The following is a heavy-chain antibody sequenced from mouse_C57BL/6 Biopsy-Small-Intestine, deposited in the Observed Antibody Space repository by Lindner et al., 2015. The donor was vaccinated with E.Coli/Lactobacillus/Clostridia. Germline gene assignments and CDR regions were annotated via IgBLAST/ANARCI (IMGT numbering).Heavy chain of an antibody. CDR1: GYAFSSYW. CDR3: ARGGNDY. CDR2: IYPGDGDT. V-gene: IGHV1-80*01. Sequence: VQLQESGAELVKPGASVKISYKASGYAFSSYWMNWVKQRPGKGLEWIGRIYPGDGDTNYNGKFKGKATLTADKSSSTAYMELRSLTSEDSAVYFCARGGNDYWGQGTTLTVSS. J-gene: IGHJ2*01.